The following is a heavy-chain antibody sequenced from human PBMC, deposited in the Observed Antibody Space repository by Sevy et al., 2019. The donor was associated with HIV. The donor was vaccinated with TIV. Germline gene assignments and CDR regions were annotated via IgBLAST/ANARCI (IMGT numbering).Heavy chain of an antibody. CDR3: ARDCNSNTCLWGLDV. D-gene: IGHD2-2*01. V-gene: IGHV3-7*03. CDR2: IKVDGSEK. CDR1: GFTFSRYW. Sequence: GGSLRLSCAASGFTFSRYWMSWVHQAPGKGLEWVANIKVDGSEKYYVDSVKGRFTISRDNAKNSLYLQMNSLRAEDTAVYYCARDCNSNTCLWGLDVWGQGTTVTVSS. J-gene: IGHJ6*02.